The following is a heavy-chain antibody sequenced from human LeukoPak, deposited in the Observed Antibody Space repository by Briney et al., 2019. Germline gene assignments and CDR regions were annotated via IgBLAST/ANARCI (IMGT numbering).Heavy chain of an antibody. CDR2: INPNNGGT. CDR3: ARDIYGSGSYYVA. CDR1: GYTLTELS. D-gene: IGHD3-10*01. Sequence: ASVKVSWKVSGYTLTELSMHWVRQAPGQGLEWVGWINPNNGGTKSAQKFQGRVTMTRDTSISTAYMEMRWLRSDDTAVYYCARDIYGSGSYYVAWGQGTLVTVSS. V-gene: IGHV1-2*02. J-gene: IGHJ5*02.